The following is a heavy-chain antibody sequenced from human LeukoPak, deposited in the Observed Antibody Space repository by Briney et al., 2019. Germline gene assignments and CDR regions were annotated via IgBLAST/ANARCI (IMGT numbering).Heavy chain of an antibody. V-gene: IGHV3-23*01. CDR2: ISGSGGST. Sequence: GGSLRLSCAASGFTFSSYAMSWVRQAPGKGLEWVSAISGSGGSTYYADSVKGRFTISRDNSKNTLYLQMNSLRAEDTAVYYCARSSITIFGVVIIPYGMDVWGQGTTVTVSS. CDR1: GFTFSSYA. D-gene: IGHD3-3*01. J-gene: IGHJ6*02. CDR3: ARSSITIFGVVIIPYGMDV.